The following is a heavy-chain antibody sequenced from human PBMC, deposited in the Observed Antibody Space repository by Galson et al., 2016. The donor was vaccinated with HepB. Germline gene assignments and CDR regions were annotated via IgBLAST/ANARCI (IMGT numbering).Heavy chain of an antibody. J-gene: IGHJ4*02. V-gene: IGHV4-59*01. Sequence: QVQLQESGPGLVKPSETLSLPWTVPGGSISNYYWSWIRQPPGKGLEWIAFIYYSGSTNQNPSLKSRVTISVDTSKNQFSLQLRSVTAADTAVYYCARDRGSAAGFDYWGQGTLVTVSS. CDR3: ARDRGSAAGFDY. CDR1: GGSISNYY. D-gene: IGHD6-13*01. CDR2: IYYSGST.